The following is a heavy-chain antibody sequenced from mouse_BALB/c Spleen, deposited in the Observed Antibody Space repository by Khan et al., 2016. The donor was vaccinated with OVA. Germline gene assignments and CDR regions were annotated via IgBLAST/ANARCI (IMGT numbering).Heavy chain of an antibody. CDR2: VNYSGST. V-gene: IGHV3-1*02. Sequence: EVQLQESGPDLVKPSQSLSLTCTVTGYSITSGYNWHWIRQFPGNKLDWMGYVNYSGSTSYNPSLKSRLSITRDTSQNQFFLQLNSVTTADTATYCCAGGLPTYWGQGTLVTVSA. J-gene: IGHJ3*01. CDR3: AGGLPTY. CDR1: GYSITSGYN.